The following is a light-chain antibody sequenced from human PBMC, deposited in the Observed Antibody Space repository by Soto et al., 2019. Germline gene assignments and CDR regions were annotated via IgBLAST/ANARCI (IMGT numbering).Light chain of an antibody. CDR2: AAS. CDR3: QQFKSYPLT. CDR1: QGISSY. J-gene: IGKJ4*01. V-gene: IGKV1-9*01. Sequence: IQFTQSPSSLYTSIRDSVAIPCRASQGISSYLAWYQQKPGQAPKLLIYAASTLQSGVPSRFSGSGSGTDFTLTISSLQPEDFATYYCQQFKSYPLTFGGGTKVDI.